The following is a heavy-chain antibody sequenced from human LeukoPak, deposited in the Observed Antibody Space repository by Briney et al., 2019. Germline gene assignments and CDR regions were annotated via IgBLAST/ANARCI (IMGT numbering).Heavy chain of an antibody. V-gene: IGHV3-7*03. D-gene: IGHD3-9*01. CDR1: GFTFSSYW. J-gene: IGHJ1*01. Sequence: GGSLRLSCAASGFTFSSYWMSWVRQAPGEGVEWGAHIKQDGSEKYYVDSVKGRFTISRDNAKTSLYLQMNSLRAEDTAVYYCARDETYYDILTGYYALEYFQHWGQGTLVTVSS. CDR2: IKQDGSEK. CDR3: ARDETYYDILTGYYALEYFQH.